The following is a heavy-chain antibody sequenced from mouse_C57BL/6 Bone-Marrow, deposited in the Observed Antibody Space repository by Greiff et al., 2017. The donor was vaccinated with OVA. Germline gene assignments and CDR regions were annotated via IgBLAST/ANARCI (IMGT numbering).Heavy chain of an antibody. D-gene: IGHD1-1*02. CDR1: GYSITSGYY. Sequence: EVKLPESGPGLVKPSQSLSLTCSVTGYSITSGYYWNCIRQFPGNKLEWMSYISYDGSNNYNPSLKNRISITRDTSKNQFFLKLNSVTTEDTATYYWAREGDMGYFDVWGTGTTVTVSS. CDR2: ISYDGSN. V-gene: IGHV3-6*01. CDR3: AREGDMGYFDV. J-gene: IGHJ1*03.